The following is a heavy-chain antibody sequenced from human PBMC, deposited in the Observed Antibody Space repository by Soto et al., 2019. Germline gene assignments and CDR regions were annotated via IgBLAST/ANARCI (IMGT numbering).Heavy chain of an antibody. CDR1: GGSISSGGYY. D-gene: IGHD3-22*01. J-gene: IGHJ4*02. V-gene: IGHV4-31*03. CDR2: IYYSGST. Sequence: PSETLSLTCTVSGGSISSGGYYWSWIRQHPGKGLEWIGYIYYSGSTYYNPSLKSRVTISVDTSKNQFSLKLSSVTAADTAVYYCARSRWLFGNFDYSGQGTLVTVSS. CDR3: ARSRWLFGNFDY.